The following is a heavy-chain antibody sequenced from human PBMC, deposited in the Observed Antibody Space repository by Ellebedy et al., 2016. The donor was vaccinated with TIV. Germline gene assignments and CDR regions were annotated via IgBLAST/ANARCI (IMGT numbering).Heavy chain of an antibody. V-gene: IGHV4-30-2*01. CDR2: IYHSGST. Sequence: LRLSXAVSGGSISSGGYSWSWIRQPPGKGLEWIGYIYHSGSTYYNPSLKSRVTISVDRSKNQFSLKLSSVTAADTAVYYCARGPDGSGSYYYYYYYRDVWGKGTTVTVSS. D-gene: IGHD3-10*01. CDR1: GGSISSGGYS. J-gene: IGHJ6*03. CDR3: ARGPDGSGSYYYYYYYRDV.